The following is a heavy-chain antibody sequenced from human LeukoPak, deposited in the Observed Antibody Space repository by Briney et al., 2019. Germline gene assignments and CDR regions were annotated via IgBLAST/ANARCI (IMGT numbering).Heavy chain of an antibody. D-gene: IGHD3-22*01. CDR3: ARDSYYYDSSGYYGCAFDI. Sequence: PSETLSLTCTVSGGSISSYYWSWIRQPPGKGLEWFGYIYYSGSTNYNPSLKSRVTISVDTSKNQSSLKLSSVTAADTAVYYCARDSYYYDSSGYYGCAFDIWGQGTMVTVSS. V-gene: IGHV4-59*01. CDR2: IYYSGST. CDR1: GGSISSYY. J-gene: IGHJ3*02.